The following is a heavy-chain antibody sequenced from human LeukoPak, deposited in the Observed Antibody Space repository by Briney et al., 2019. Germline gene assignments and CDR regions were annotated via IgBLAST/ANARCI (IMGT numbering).Heavy chain of an antibody. CDR1: AYTFSNYG. D-gene: IGHD3-10*01. J-gene: IGHJ3*02. Sequence: ASVTVSCKASAYTFSNYGISWVRQAPGQGLEWMGWINTYKGGTNYAQKFQGRVTMTTDTSTSTAYVELRSLRSDDTAVYFCARQSYLGSGKTPRGHDAFDIWGQGTWVTVSS. CDR2: INTYKGGT. V-gene: IGHV1-18*01. CDR3: ARQSYLGSGKTPRGHDAFDI.